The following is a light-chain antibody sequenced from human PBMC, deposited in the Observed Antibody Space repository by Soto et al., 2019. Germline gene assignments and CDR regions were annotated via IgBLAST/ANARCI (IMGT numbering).Light chain of an antibody. J-gene: IGKJ1*01. CDR2: DAS. V-gene: IGKV3-11*01. CDR3: QQRSNWPPERT. CDR1: QSVSSY. Sequence: EIVLTQSPATLSLSPGERATLSCRASQSVSSYLAWYQQKPGQAPRLLIYDASNRATGIPARFSGSGSGTDFTLTSSSLEPEDFEVYYCQQRSNWPPERTFGQGTKVEIK.